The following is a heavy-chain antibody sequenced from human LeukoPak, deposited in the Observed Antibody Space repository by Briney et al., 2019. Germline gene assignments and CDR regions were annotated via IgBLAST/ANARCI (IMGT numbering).Heavy chain of an antibody. Sequence: GGSLRLSCAASGFTLSSYGMHWVRQAPGKGLEGVAVIWYDGSNKYYADSVKGRFTISRDNSKNTLYLQMNSLRAEDTAVYYCAKDAFVGATNLDYWGQGTLVTVSS. CDR3: AKDAFVGATNLDY. D-gene: IGHD1-26*01. J-gene: IGHJ4*02. CDR1: GFTLSSYG. V-gene: IGHV3-33*06. CDR2: IWYDGSNK.